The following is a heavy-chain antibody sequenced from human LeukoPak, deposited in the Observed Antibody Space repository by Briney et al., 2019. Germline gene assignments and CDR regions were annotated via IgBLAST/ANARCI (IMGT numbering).Heavy chain of an antibody. Sequence: GGSLRLSCAASGFTFSSYWMSWVRQAPGKGLEWVANIKQDGSEKYYVDSVKGRFTISRDNAKNSVYLQMNSLRAEDTAVYYCARAGYYDSSGYYVYYYYYYMDVWGKGTTVTISS. CDR1: GFTFSSYW. V-gene: IGHV3-7*01. D-gene: IGHD3-22*01. CDR2: IKQDGSEK. CDR3: ARAGYYDSSGYYVYYYYYYMDV. J-gene: IGHJ6*03.